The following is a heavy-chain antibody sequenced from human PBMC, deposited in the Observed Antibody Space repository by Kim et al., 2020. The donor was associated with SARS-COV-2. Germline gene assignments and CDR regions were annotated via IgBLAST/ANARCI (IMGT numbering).Heavy chain of an antibody. CDR2: IWSDGGNT. J-gene: IGHJ5*02. Sequence: GGSLRLSCAASGFTFSTYAMHWVRQAPGKGLEWVAVIWSDGGNTYYADSVRGRFTISRDSSKNTLYLQMTSLGAEDTGVYYCASGRDQHLLLGGFDPWGQGPLLTLSA. D-gene: IGHD2-15*01. CDR3: ASGRDQHLLLGGFDP. CDR1: GFTFSTYA. V-gene: IGHV3-33*03.